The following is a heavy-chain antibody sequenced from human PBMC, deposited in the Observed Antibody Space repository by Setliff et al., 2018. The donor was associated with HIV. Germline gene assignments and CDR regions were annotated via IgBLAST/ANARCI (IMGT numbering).Heavy chain of an antibody. D-gene: IGHD3-9*01. J-gene: IGHJ6*03. Sequence: PSETLSLTCAVSGVSISGSSYFWGWIRRPPGTGLDWIGSIYFSGSTYYNPSLESRVTISMDTSKNQFSLKVTSVTAAYTAVYYCARHPRHYNILTGYRYYYMDVWGKGTTFSVSS. V-gene: IGHV4-39*01. CDR2: IYFSGST. CDR1: GVSISGSSYF. CDR3: ARHPRHYNILTGYRYYYMDV.